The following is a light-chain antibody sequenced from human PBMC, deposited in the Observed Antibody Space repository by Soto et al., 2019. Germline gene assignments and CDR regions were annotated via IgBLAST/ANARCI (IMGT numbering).Light chain of an antibody. CDR3: QRLNSYPIT. V-gene: IGKV1-17*01. CDR1: QYIGDF. Sequence: DIKMTQSPSSLSASVGDRVTITCRASQYIGDFLNWYQQTPGKAPKLLIFGAFILQSGVPSRFSGSGSETEFTLTISSLQPEDFATYYCQRLNSYPITFGQGTRLEI. J-gene: IGKJ5*01. CDR2: GAF.